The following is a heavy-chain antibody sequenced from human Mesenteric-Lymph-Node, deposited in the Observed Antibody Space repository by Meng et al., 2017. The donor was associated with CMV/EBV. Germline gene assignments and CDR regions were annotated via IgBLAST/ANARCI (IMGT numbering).Heavy chain of an antibody. D-gene: IGHD6-13*01. V-gene: IGHV1-8*03. CDR2: MDPNSGNT. J-gene: IGHJ4*02. Sequence: ASGYTLTNYDINWVRQATGQGLEWLGYMDPNSGNTGYAQKFQGRVTITRSTSLNTAYMELSSLRSEDTAVYYCARGHIGSWYLVDYWGQGTLVTVSS. CDR1: GYTLTNYD. CDR3: ARGHIGSWYLVDY.